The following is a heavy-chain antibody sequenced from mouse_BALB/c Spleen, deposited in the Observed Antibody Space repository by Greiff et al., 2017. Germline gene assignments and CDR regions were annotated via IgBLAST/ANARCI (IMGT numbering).Heavy chain of an antibody. Sequence: EVQLQQSGPELVKPGASVKMSCKASGYTFTSYVMHWVKQKPGQGLEWIGYINPYNDGTKYNEKFKGKATLTSDKSSSTAYMELSSLTSEDSAVYYCARSRMITGQGAMDYWGQGTSVTVSS. D-gene: IGHD2-4*01. J-gene: IGHJ4*01. V-gene: IGHV1-14*01. CDR2: INPYNDGT. CDR3: ARSRMITGQGAMDY. CDR1: GYTFTSYV.